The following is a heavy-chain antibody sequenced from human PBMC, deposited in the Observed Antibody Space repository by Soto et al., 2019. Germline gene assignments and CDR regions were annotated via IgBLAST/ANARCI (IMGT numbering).Heavy chain of an antibody. J-gene: IGHJ6*02. CDR3: ARDPLDTAMVSYYYYGMDV. CDR1: GGTFSSYA. CDR2: IIPIFGTA. D-gene: IGHD5-18*01. V-gene: IGHV1-69*13. Sequence: GASLKVSCKASGGTFSSYAISWVRQAPGQGLEWMGGIIPIFGTANYAQKFQGRVTITADESTSTAYMELSSLRSEDTAVYYCARDPLDTAMVSYYYYGMDVWGQGTTVTVSS.